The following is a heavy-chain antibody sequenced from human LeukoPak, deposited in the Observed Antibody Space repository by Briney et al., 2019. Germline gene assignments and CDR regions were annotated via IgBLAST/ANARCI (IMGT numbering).Heavy chain of an antibody. CDR3: ARDPGGSGSYIYYYYMDV. CDR1: GGSISSYY. J-gene: IGHJ6*03. V-gene: IGHV4-39*07. Sequence: SETLSLTCSVSGGSISSYYWNWIRQPPGKGLEWIGSIYCSGSTYYNPSLKSRVTISVDTSKNQFSLKLSSVTAADTAVYYCARDPGGSGSYIYYYYMDVWGKGTTVTVSS. CDR2: IYCSGST. D-gene: IGHD3-10*01.